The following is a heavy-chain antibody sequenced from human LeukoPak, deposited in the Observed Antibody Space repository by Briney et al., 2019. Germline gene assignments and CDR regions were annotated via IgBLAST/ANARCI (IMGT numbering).Heavy chain of an antibody. D-gene: IGHD2-15*01. J-gene: IGHJ4*02. CDR2: INPSGGST. Sequence: GASVKVSCKASGYTFTSYYMHWVRQAPGQGLEWMGIINPSGGSTSYAQKFQGRVTMTRDTSTSTVYMELSSLRSEDTAVYYCARDSARIVVVVAAPDYWGQGTLVTDSS. V-gene: IGHV1-46*01. CDR3: ARDSARIVVVVAAPDY. CDR1: GYTFTSYY.